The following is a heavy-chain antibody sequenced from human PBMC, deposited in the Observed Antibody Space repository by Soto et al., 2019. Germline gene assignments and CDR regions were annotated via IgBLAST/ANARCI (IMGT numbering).Heavy chain of an antibody. CDR3: ARDHVRVNAFDI. D-gene: IGHD2-21*01. Sequence: GGSLRLSCAASGFTFSSYAMHWVRQAPGKGLEWVAVISYDGSNKYYADSVKGRFTISRDNSKNTLYLQMNSLRAEDTAVYYCARDHVRVNAFDIWGQGTMVTVSS. J-gene: IGHJ3*02. CDR2: ISYDGSNK. V-gene: IGHV3-30-3*01. CDR1: GFTFSSYA.